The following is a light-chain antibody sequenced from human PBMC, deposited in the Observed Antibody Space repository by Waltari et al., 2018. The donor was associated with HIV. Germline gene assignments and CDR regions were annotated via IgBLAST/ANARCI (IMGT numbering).Light chain of an antibody. J-gene: IGLJ2*01. CDR3: GTWDNSLKTVV. V-gene: IGLV1-51*01. Sequence: VLTQPPSVSAAPGQTVSISCSGFSSNIGNNFVSWYHQLPGKAPKLLIFDNNKRPSGIPDRVSASKSGTSATLAITGLQTGDEGDYYCGTWDNSLKTVVFGGGTKVTVL. CDR1: SSNIGNNF. CDR2: DNN.